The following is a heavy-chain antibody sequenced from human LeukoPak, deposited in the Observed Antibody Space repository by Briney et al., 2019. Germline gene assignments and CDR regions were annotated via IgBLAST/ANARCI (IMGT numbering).Heavy chain of an antibody. CDR1: GGSISSYY. Sequence: SETLSLTCTVSGGSISSYYWSWIRQPPGKGLEWIGYIYYSGSTDYNPSLKSRVTISVDTSKNQFSLKLSSVTAADTAVYYCAGGAYSPGDYWGQGTLVTVSS. J-gene: IGHJ4*02. CDR2: IYYSGST. CDR3: AGGAYSPGDY. V-gene: IGHV4-59*12. D-gene: IGHD5-12*01.